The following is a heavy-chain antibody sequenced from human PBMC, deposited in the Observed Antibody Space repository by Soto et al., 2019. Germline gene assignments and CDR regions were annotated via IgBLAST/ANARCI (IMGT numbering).Heavy chain of an antibody. CDR3: ATERGPTYYFDY. Sequence: GGSLRLSCVASGFTFSSYGMHWVRQAPGKGLEWVAFIWYDGSTYYADSVKGRFTISRDNSKNTLYLQMNSLRAEDTAVYYCATERGPTYYFDYWGQGTLVTVSS. CDR1: GFTFSSYG. CDR2: IWYDGST. D-gene: IGHD2-21*01. V-gene: IGHV3-30*02. J-gene: IGHJ4*02.